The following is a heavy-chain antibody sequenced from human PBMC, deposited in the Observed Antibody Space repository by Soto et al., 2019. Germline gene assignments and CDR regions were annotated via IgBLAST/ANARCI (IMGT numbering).Heavy chain of an antibody. Sequence: VGSLRLSCAASGFTFSSYGMHWVRQAPGKGLEWVAVIWYDGSNKYYADSVKGRFTISTDNSKNTLYLQMNSLRAEDTAVYYCARDGTYYDSSGYYPFDYWGQGTLVTVSS. CDR1: GFTFSSYG. V-gene: IGHV3-33*01. J-gene: IGHJ4*02. D-gene: IGHD3-22*01. CDR2: IWYDGSNK. CDR3: ARDGTYYDSSGYYPFDY.